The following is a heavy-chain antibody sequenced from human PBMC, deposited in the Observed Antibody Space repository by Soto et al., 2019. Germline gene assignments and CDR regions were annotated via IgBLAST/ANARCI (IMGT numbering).Heavy chain of an antibody. J-gene: IGHJ3*01. V-gene: IGHV1-46*03. Sequence: QVQLVQSGAEVKKPGASVRVSCKASGYTFTSYYIHWVRQAPGHGPEWMGMISPSSGGTDYAQKFQGSVTMTRDTSTSTVYMDLSSLRSADTAVYYCTRSIITTAGTDAFDLWGQGTLVTVSS. CDR2: ISPSSGGT. CDR3: TRSIITTAGTDAFDL. D-gene: IGHD6-13*01. CDR1: GYTFTSYY.